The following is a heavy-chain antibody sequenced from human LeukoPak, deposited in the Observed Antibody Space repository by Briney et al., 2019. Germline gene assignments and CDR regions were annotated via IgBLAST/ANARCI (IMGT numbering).Heavy chain of an antibody. J-gene: IGHJ2*01. CDR2: IYHSGST. V-gene: IGHV4-4*02. D-gene: IGHD1-26*01. Sequence: SETLSLTCAASGGSISSSNWWSWVRQPPGKGLEWIGEIYHSGSTNYNPSLKSRVTISVDKSKNQFSLKLSSVTAADTAVYYCARELIVGATAYSDLWGRGTLVTVSS. CDR3: ARELIVGATAYSDL. CDR1: GGSISSSNW.